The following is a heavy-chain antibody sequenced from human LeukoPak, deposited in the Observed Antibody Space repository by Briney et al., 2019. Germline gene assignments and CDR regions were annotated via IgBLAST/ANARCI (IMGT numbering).Heavy chain of an antibody. CDR2: IYWNDDK. CDR1: GFSLSTSGVG. J-gene: IGHJ5*02. V-gene: IGHV2-5*01. D-gene: IGHD2-8*01. Sequence: SGPTLVKPTQTLTLTCTFSGFSLSTSGVGVGWIRQPPGKALEWLALIYWNDDKRYSPSLKSRLTITKDTSKNQVVLTMTNMDPVDTATYYCAHRGEAYCTNGVCYWDHNWFDPWGQGTLVTVSS. CDR3: AHRGEAYCTNGVCYWDHNWFDP.